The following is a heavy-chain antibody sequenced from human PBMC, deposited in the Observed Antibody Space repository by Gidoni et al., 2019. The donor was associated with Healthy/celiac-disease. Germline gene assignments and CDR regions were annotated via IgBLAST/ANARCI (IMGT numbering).Heavy chain of an antibody. CDR3: ARDSGYYYDSSGYSY. D-gene: IGHD3-22*01. CDR1: GYTFTSDA. V-gene: IGHV1-3*01. J-gene: IGHJ4*02. Sequence: QVQLVQSGAEVKKPGASVKVSGKASGYTFTSDAMHWVRQAPGQRLEWMGWSNAGNGNTKYSQKFQGRVTITRDTSASTAYMELSSLRSEDTAVYYCARDSGYYYDSSGYSYWGQGTLVTVSS. CDR2: SNAGNGNT.